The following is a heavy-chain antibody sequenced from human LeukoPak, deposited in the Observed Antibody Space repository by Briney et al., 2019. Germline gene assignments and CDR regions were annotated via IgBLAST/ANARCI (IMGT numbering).Heavy chain of an antibody. CDR3: ARGSSGSYYVFYYYYYMDV. J-gene: IGHJ6*03. CDR1: VYTFTSYD. CDR2: MNPNSGNT. V-gene: IGHV1-8*01. D-gene: IGHD3-10*01. Sequence: ASVKVSCKASVYTFTSYDINWVRQATGQGLEWMGWMNPNSGNTGYAQKFQCRVTMTRNTSISTAYMELSSLRSQDTAVYYCARGSSGSYYVFYYYYYMDVWGKGTTVTISS.